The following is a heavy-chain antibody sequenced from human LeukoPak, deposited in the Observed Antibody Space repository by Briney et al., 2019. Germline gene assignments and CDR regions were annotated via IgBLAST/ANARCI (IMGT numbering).Heavy chain of an antibody. CDR2: IDPNSGGT. J-gene: IGHJ4*02. Sequence: ASVKVSCKASGYTFTGYYMHWVRQAPGQGLEWMGWIDPNSGGTNYAQKFQGRVTMTRDTSISTAYMVLNRLRSDDTAVYYCAREYYYGSGNYYNRIDYWGQGTLVTVSS. V-gene: IGHV1-2*02. D-gene: IGHD3-10*01. CDR1: GYTFTGYY. CDR3: AREYYYGSGNYYNRIDY.